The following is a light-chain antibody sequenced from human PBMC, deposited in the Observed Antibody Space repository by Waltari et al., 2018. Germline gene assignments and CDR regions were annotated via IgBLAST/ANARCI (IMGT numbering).Light chain of an antibody. J-gene: IGKJ5*01. V-gene: IGKV3-15*01. CDR3: QQSYSTPIT. Sequence: EIVMTQSPATLFVSPGERATLSCRASQSISSNLAWYQQKPGQAPRLLMYGASTRATAIPARFSGSGSGTEFALTISSLQPEDFATYYCQQSYSTPITFGQGTRLEIK. CDR2: GAS. CDR1: QSISSN.